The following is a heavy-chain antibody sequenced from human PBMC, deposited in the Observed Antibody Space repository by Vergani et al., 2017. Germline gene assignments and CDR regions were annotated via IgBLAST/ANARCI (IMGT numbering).Heavy chain of an antibody. CDR2: INAGNGNT. CDR1: GGTFSSYA. D-gene: IGHD6-19*01. CDR3: AESSGWSRDAFDI. J-gene: IGHJ3*02. Sequence: QVQLVQSGAEVKKPGSSVKVSCKASGGTFSSYAISWVRQAPGQGLEWMGWINAGNGNTKYSQKFQGRVTITRDTSASTAYMELSSLRSEDTAVYYCAESSGWSRDAFDIWGQGTMVTVSS. V-gene: IGHV1-3*01.